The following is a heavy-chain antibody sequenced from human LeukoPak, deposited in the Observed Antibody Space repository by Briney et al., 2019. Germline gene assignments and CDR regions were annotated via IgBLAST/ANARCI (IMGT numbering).Heavy chain of an antibody. J-gene: IGHJ5*02. CDR3: ATEGPPQGGTTVTTGWFGP. Sequence: GGSLRLSCAASGFTFSNYNMNWFRQAPGKGLEWVANINPDGSVKYYVDSVKGRFTISRDNAKNSLYLQMNSLTAEDTAVYYCATEGPPQGGTTVTTGWFGPWGQGTLVTVSS. D-gene: IGHD4-11*01. V-gene: IGHV3-7*01. CDR2: INPDGSVK. CDR1: GFTFSNYN.